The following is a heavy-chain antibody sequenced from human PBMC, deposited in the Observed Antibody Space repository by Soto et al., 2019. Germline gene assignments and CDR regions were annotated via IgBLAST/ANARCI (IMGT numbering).Heavy chain of an antibody. J-gene: IGHJ2*01. Sequence: EVQLLESGGGLVQPGGSLRLSCAASGFTFSSYAMSWVRQAPGKGLDWVSAISGSGGSTYYADSVKGRFTISRDNSKNTLSLQMNGLRAEDTAVYFCAKRTVGWYFDLWGRGTLVTVSP. CDR2: ISGSGGST. V-gene: IGHV3-23*01. CDR3: AKRTVGWYFDL. D-gene: IGHD4-17*01. CDR1: GFTFSSYA.